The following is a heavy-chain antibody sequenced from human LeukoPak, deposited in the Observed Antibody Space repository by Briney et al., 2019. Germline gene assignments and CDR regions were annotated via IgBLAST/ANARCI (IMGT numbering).Heavy chain of an antibody. J-gene: IGHJ6*02. CDR3: ARGGGIAAAGTYYYYGMDV. V-gene: IGHV4-34*01. Sequence: ASETLSLTCAVYGGSFSGYYWSWIRQPPGKGLEWIGEINHSGSTNYNPSLKSRVTISVDTSKNQFSLKLSSVTAADTAVYYCARGGGIAAAGTYYYYGMDVWGQGTTVTVSS. CDR1: GGSFSGYY. CDR2: INHSGST. D-gene: IGHD6-13*01.